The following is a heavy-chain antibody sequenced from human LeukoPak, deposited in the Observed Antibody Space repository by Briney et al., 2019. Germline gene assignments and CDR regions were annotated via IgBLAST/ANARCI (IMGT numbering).Heavy chain of an antibody. CDR3: ATMTDSNYGYYLDY. D-gene: IGHD4-11*01. CDR1: GGSIGTYY. CDR2: IHHTGST. J-gene: IGHJ4*02. Sequence: SETLSLTCTVSGGSIGTYYWGWIRQPPGKGLEWMGTIHHTGSTSYNPSLKSRVTISVDTSKNQFSLKLSSVTAADTAVYYCATMTDSNYGYYLDYWGQGSLVPVSS. V-gene: IGHV4-59*04.